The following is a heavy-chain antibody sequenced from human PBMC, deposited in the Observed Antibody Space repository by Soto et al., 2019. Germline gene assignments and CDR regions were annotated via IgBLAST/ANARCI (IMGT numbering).Heavy chain of an antibody. J-gene: IGHJ4*02. V-gene: IGHV3-64*01. CDR2: ISSNGGTT. CDR1: GFTFSSYD. Sequence: EVQLAESGGGMVQPGGSLRLSCVASGFTFSSYDMHWVRQAPGKVLEYVSSISSNGGTTYYGNSVKGRFTISRDNTKTTLYLQMGSLSAEDIAVYYCVRRVSGNYDYWGQGTLVTVSS. D-gene: IGHD1-7*01. CDR3: VRRVSGNYDY.